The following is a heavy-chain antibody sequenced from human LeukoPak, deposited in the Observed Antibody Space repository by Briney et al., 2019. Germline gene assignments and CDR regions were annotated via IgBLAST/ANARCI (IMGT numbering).Heavy chain of an antibody. Sequence: ASVKVSCKASGFTFTSYGIGWVRQAPGQGLEWMGWISAYNGHVNYAQKFQGRVTMTRDTSISTAYMELSRLRSDDTAVYYCARATSGYYDYFDYWGQGTLVTVSS. J-gene: IGHJ4*02. V-gene: IGHV1-18*01. CDR2: ISAYNGHV. CDR1: GFTFTSYG. CDR3: ARATSGYYDYFDY. D-gene: IGHD3-22*01.